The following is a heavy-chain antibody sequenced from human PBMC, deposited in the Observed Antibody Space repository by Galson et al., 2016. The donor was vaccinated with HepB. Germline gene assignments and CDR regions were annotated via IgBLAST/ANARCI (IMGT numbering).Heavy chain of an antibody. J-gene: IGHJ4*02. Sequence: TLSLTCTVSGDSISSIHYYWSWIRQHPGEGLEWIGHIDYSGSTYYNPSLKSGVTISRDTSKSQSFLKLSSVTAADTAVYYCARAARSGYSVFDYWGQGTLVTVSS. CDR3: ARAARSGYSVFDY. CDR1: GDSISSIHYY. D-gene: IGHD3-22*01. V-gene: IGHV4-31*03. CDR2: IDYSGST.